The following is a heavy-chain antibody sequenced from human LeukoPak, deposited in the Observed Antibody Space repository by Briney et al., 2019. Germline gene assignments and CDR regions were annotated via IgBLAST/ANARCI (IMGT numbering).Heavy chain of an antibody. Sequence: ASVKVSCKASGYTFTGYYMHWVRQAPGQGLEWMGWISAYNGNTNYAQKLQGRVTMTTDTSTSTAYMELRSLRSDDTAVYYCARDRGSYSHFDYWGQGTLVTVSS. V-gene: IGHV1-18*04. D-gene: IGHD1-26*01. J-gene: IGHJ4*02. CDR1: GYTFTGYY. CDR2: ISAYNGNT. CDR3: ARDRGSYSHFDY.